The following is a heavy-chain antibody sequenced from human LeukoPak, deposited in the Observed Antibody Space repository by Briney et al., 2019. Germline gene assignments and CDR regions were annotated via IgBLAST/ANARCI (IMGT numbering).Heavy chain of an antibody. D-gene: IGHD3-10*01. CDR3: ARRYYGSVTYAFDI. J-gene: IGHJ3*02. V-gene: IGHV3-21*01. CDR1: GFIFSTYS. CDR2: IRSSSGSI. Sequence: GGSLRLSCAASGFIFSTYSMNWVRQAPGKGLEWVSIIRSSSGSIYYADSVKGRFTISRDNAKNSLYLQMNSLRAEDTAVYYCARRYYGSVTYAFDIWGQGTMVTVSS.